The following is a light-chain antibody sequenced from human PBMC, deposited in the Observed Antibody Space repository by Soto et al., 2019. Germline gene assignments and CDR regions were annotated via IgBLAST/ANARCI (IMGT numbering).Light chain of an antibody. CDR2: GAS. V-gene: IGKV3-15*01. CDR3: QQYNDWPKT. Sequence: ESVLTQSPGTLSVSPGERATLSCRASQSVSRNLAWYQQKPGQAPRLLIYGASTRATDIPARFSGSGSGTEFTLTISSLQSEDFAVYHCQQYNDWPKTFGHGTKVDI. CDR1: QSVSRN. J-gene: IGKJ1*01.